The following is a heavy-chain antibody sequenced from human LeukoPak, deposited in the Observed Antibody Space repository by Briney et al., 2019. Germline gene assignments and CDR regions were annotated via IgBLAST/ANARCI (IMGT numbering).Heavy chain of an antibody. Sequence: GGSLRLSCAASGFTFSSYEMHWVRQAPGKGLEWVSYISSSGSTIYYADSVKGRFTISRDNSKNTLYLQMNSLRAEDTAVYYCARERGRYCSGGSCPYYFDYWGQGTLVTVSS. CDR3: ARERGRYCSGGSCPYYFDY. V-gene: IGHV3-48*03. CDR1: GFTFSSYE. CDR2: ISSSGSTI. J-gene: IGHJ4*02. D-gene: IGHD2-15*01.